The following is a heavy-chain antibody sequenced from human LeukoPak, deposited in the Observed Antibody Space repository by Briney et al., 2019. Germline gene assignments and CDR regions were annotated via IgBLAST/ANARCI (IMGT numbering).Heavy chain of an antibody. CDR1: GYTFTSYG. CDR3: ARREHDFWSGYYLY. Sequence: GASVKVSCKASGYTFTSYGISWVRQAPGQGLEWMGWISAYNGNTNYAQKLQGRVTMTTDTSTSTAYMELRSLRSDDTAVYYCARREHDFWSGYYLYWGQGTLVTVSP. D-gene: IGHD3-3*01. V-gene: IGHV1-18*01. J-gene: IGHJ4*02. CDR2: ISAYNGNT.